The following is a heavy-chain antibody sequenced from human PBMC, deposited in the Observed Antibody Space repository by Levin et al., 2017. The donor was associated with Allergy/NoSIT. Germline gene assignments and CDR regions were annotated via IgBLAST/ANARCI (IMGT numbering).Heavy chain of an antibody. Sequence: AGGSLRLSCKGSGYSFTSYWIGWVRQMPGKGLEWMGIIYPGDSDTRYSPSFQGQVTISADKSISTAYLQWSSLKASDTAMYYCARLNFYEGDYWGQGTLVTVSS. J-gene: IGHJ4*02. CDR2: IYPGDSDT. V-gene: IGHV5-51*01. D-gene: IGHD5/OR15-5a*01. CDR3: ARLNFYEGDY. CDR1: GYSFTSYW.